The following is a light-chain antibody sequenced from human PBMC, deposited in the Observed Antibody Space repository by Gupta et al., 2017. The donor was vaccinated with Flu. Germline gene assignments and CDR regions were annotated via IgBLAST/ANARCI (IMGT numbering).Light chain of an antibody. Sequence: SYELTQPPSVSVSPGQTATITCSGDKLGDIYVSWYQQKPGQSPVLVIYQDAQRPSGIPERISGSNSGNTATLTISGTQAMDEADYYCQAWDSGTCGFGGGTKLTVL. CDR1: KLGDIY. CDR2: QDA. J-gene: IGLJ2*01. V-gene: IGLV3-1*01. CDR3: QAWDSGTCG.